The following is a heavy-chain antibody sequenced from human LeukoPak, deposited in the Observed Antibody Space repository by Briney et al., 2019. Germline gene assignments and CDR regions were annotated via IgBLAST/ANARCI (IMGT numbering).Heavy chain of an antibody. CDR2: IYYSGST. V-gene: IGHV4-30-4*01. J-gene: IGHJ6*02. CDR1: GGSMSSSY. D-gene: IGHD6-6*01. CDR3: ARDQLRDYYYYGMDV. Sequence: SETLSLTCAVSGGSMSSSYWSWIRQPPGKGLEWIGYIYYSGSTYYNPSLKSRVTISVDTSKNQFSLKLSSVTAADTAVYYCARDQLRDYYYYGMDVWGQGTTVTVSS.